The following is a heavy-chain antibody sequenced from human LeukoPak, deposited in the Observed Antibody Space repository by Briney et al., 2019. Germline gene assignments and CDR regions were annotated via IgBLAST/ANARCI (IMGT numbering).Heavy chain of an antibody. CDR2: INHSGST. D-gene: IGHD2-2*01. CDR1: GGSFSGYY. CDR3: ASITAAPDSYYYYYYMDV. J-gene: IGHJ6*03. Sequence: SETLSPTCAVYGGSFSGYYWSWIRQPPGKGLEWIGEINHSGSTNYNPSLKSRVTISVDTSKNQFSLKLSSVTAADTAVYYCASITAAPDSYYYYYYMDVWGKGTTVTVSS. V-gene: IGHV4-34*01.